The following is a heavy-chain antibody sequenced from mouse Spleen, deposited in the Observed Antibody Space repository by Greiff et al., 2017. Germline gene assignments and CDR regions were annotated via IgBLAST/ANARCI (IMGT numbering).Heavy chain of an antibody. CDR3: ARDCYGYETFAY. V-gene: IGHV1-55*01. D-gene: IGHD1-2*01. CDR2: IYPGSGST. J-gene: IGHJ3*01. Sequence: QVQLQQPGAELVKPGASVKMSCKASGYTFTSYWITWVKQRPGQGLEWIGDIYPGSGSTNYNEKFKSKATLTVDTSSSTAYMQLSSLTSEDSAVYYCARDCYGYETFAYWGQGTLVTVSA. CDR1: GYTFTSYW.